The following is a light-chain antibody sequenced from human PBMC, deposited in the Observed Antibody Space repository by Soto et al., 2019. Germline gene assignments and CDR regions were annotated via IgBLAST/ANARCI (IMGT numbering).Light chain of an antibody. J-gene: IGLJ3*02. Sequence: QPVLTQPPSVSGAPGQRVTISCTGSSSNIGAGHDVHWYQQLPGTAPKLLIYGNGNRPSGVPDRFSGSKSGTSASLAITGLQADDEADYYCISYIPSTTTHWVFGGGTKLTVL. CDR2: GNG. CDR1: SSNIGAGHD. V-gene: IGLV1-40*01. CDR3: ISYIPSTTTHWV.